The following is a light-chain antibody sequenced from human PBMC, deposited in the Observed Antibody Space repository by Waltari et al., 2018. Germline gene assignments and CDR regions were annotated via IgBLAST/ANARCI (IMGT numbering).Light chain of an antibody. Sequence: QSVLPQPPSVSGAPGQRVTISCTGRSSNIGAAYDVNWYQHVPGTAPKLLVYARNNRPSGVPDRFSGSKSGTSASLAITGLQPEDEADYYCQSYESSLSTVFGTGTKVTVL. V-gene: IGLV1-40*01. CDR2: ARN. CDR1: SSNIGAAYD. CDR3: QSYESSLSTV. J-gene: IGLJ1*01.